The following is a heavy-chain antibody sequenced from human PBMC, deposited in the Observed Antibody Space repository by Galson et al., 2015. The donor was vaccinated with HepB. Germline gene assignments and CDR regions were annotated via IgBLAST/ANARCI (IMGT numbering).Heavy chain of an antibody. V-gene: IGHV3-69-1*02. CDR1: GFRFNNYA. Sequence: LRLSCAASGFRFNNYALSWVRQAPGRGLEWVSYISSGGTKYYADSVKGRFTISRDNAQKSLYLHMSSLRAEDTGIYYCAKNPASYDYYNMDVWGQGTTVTVSS. D-gene: IGHD2/OR15-2a*01. J-gene: IGHJ6*02. CDR3: AKNPASYDYYNMDV. CDR2: ISSGGTK.